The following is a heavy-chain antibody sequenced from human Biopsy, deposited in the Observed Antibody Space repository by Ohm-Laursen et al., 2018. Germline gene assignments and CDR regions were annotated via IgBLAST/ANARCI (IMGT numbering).Heavy chain of an antibody. V-gene: IGHV3-66*01. CDR3: ARAYPPPGRRLVVVAGDFDC. Sequence: SLRLSCAASGFTINSNYMNWARQAPGKGLEWVSVIYTGDITSYADSVKGRFTISRDNAKNSLYLQMNSLRAEDTAVYYCARAYPPPGRRLVVVAGDFDCWGQGTRVTVSS. D-gene: IGHD2-15*01. CDR1: GFTINSNY. CDR2: IYTGDIT. J-gene: IGHJ4*02.